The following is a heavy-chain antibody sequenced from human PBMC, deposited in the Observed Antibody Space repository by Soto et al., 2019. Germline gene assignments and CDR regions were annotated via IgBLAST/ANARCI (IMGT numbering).Heavy chain of an antibody. Sequence: SGGSLRLSCAASGFTFRSFTMNWVRQAPGKGLEWVSTISSNSAYIYYTDALRGRFTISRDNAKNSLHLQMNSLRAEDTAVYYCTRDASRDSSARGWFDPWGPGTLVTVSS. V-gene: IGHV3-21*01. CDR2: ISSNSAYI. CDR3: TRDASRDSSARGWFDP. J-gene: IGHJ5*02. CDR1: GFTFRSFT. D-gene: IGHD6-13*01.